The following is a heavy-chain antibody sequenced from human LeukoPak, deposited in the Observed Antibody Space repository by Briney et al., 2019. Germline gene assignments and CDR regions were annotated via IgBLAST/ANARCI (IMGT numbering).Heavy chain of an antibody. Sequence: ASVKVSCKASGYAFTAYYVHWVRQALGQGLEWVGRINCNSAGTNYAQKFRGRVNMTRDTSISTVYMELSSLRSDDTAVDYGADQTIVANTKGDAFDIWGQGTTVIVSS. D-gene: IGHD2-8*01. CDR2: INCNSAGT. CDR3: ADQTIVANTKGDAFDI. V-gene: IGHV1-2*06. CDR1: GYAFTAYY. J-gene: IGHJ3*02.